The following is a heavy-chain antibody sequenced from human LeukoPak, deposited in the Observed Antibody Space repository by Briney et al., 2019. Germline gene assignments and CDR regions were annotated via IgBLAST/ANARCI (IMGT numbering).Heavy chain of an antibody. J-gene: IGHJ4*02. CDR3: AKLLSSFDY. Sequence: PGGSLRLSCAASGFTFSNYGMHWVRQAPGKGLEWVAFTRYDGSRQFCADFVKGRFTISRDNSKNTLYLQMNSLRAEDTAVFYCAKLLSSFDYWGQGTLVTVSS. D-gene: IGHD2-15*01. CDR1: GFTFSNYG. V-gene: IGHV3-30*02. CDR2: TRYDGSRQ.